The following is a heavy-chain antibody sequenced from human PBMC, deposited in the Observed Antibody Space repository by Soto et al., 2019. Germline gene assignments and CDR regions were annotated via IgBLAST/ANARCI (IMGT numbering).Heavy chain of an antibody. J-gene: IGHJ4*02. CDR1: GYTFTSYY. D-gene: IGHD2-2*01. CDR2: INPSGGST. CDR3: SGARGYCSSTSCSRGGLLWFGEIHY. Sequence: QVQLVQSGAEVKKPGASVKVSCKASGYTFTSYYMHWVRQAPGQGLEWMGIINPSGGSTSYEQKFQGRVTMTRDTSPSTVDMELSSLRSEDTAVYYCSGARGYCSSTSCSRGGLLWFGEIHYWGQGTLVTVSS. V-gene: IGHV1-46*03.